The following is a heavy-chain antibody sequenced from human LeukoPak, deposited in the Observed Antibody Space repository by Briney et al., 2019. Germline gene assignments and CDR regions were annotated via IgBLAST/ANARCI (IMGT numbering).Heavy chain of an antibody. D-gene: IGHD1-26*01. CDR1: GFTFSSYW. Sequence: GGSLRLSCAASGFTFSSYWMSWVRQAPGKGLEWVANIKQDGSEKYYVDSVKGRFTISRDNAKNSVYLQMNSLRAEDTAVYYCASPSGGIVGAVFDYWGQGTLVTVSS. CDR3: ASPSGGIVGAVFDY. J-gene: IGHJ4*02. CDR2: IKQDGSEK. V-gene: IGHV3-7*01.